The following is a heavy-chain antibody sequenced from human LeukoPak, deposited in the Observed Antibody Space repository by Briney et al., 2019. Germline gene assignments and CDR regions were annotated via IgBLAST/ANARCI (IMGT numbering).Heavy chain of an antibody. CDR3: ARGLRFLEWFD. CDR1: GGSISSYY. Sequence: SETLSLTCTVSGGSISSYYWSWIRQPPGKGLEWIGYIYYSGSTNYNPSLKSRVTISVDTSKNQFSLKLSSVTAADTAVYYCARGLRFLEWFDWGQGTLVTVSS. J-gene: IGHJ4*02. V-gene: IGHV4-59*01. D-gene: IGHD3-3*01. CDR2: IYYSGST.